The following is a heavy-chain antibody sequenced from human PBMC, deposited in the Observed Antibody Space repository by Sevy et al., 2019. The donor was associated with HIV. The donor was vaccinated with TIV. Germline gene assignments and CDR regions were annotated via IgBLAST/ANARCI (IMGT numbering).Heavy chain of an antibody. CDR1: GFTFSSYA. Sequence: GGSLRLSCAASGFTFSSYAMHWVRQAPGKGLEWVAVISYDGSNKYYADSVKGRFTISRDNSKNTLYLQMNSPRAEDTAVYYCARDFSYDSSGYYYDSHFDYWGQGTLVTVSS. V-gene: IGHV3-30-3*01. CDR3: ARDFSYDSSGYYYDSHFDY. J-gene: IGHJ4*02. D-gene: IGHD3-22*01. CDR2: ISYDGSNK.